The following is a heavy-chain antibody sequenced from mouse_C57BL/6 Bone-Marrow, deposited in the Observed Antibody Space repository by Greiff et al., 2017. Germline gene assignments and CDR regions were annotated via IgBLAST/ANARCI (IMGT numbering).Heavy chain of an antibody. CDR1: GFTFSSYA. J-gene: IGHJ1*03. V-gene: IGHV5-9-1*02. Sequence: EVKLMESGEGLVKPGGSLKLSCAASGFTFSSYAMSWVRQTPEKRLEWVAYISSGGDYIYYADTVKGRFTISRDNARNTLYLQMSSLKSEDTAMYYCTREGAYYSTPWYFDVWGTGTTVTVSS. CDR2: ISSGGDYI. CDR3: TREGAYYSTPWYFDV. D-gene: IGHD2-5*01.